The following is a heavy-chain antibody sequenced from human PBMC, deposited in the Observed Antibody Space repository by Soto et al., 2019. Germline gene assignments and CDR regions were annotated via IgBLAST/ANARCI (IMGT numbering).Heavy chain of an antibody. Sequence: SETLSLTCTVSGGSISSGGYYWSWIRQHPGKGLEWIGYIYYSGSTYYNPSLKSRVTISVDTSKNQFSLKLSSVTAADTAVYYCARLRYCYGPQGFTPWGQGTLVTVSS. D-gene: IGHD3-10*01. V-gene: IGHV4-31*03. CDR1: GGSISSGGYY. J-gene: IGHJ5*02. CDR3: ARLRYCYGPQGFTP. CDR2: IYYSGST.